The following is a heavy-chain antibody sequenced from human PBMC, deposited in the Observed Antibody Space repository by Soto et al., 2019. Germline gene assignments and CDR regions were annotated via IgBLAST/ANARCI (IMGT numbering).Heavy chain of an antibody. CDR1: GFTFSSYA. D-gene: IGHD3-22*01. CDR2: LSGSGGST. CDR3: AKDRTVVVITYYFDY. Sequence: EVQLLESGGGLVQPGGSLRLSCAASGFTFSSYAMSWVRQAPGKGLEWVSALSGSGGSTYYADSVKGRFTISRDNSKNTLYRQMNSLRAEYTAVYYCAKDRTVVVITYYFDYWGQGTLVTVSS. J-gene: IGHJ4*02. V-gene: IGHV3-23*01.